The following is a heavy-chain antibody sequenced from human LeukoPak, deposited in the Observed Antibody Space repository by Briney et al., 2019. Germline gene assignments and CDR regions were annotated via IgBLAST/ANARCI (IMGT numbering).Heavy chain of an antibody. CDR3: ATRGGDSSSSDYYYGMDV. Sequence: ASVKVSCKVSGYILTELSMHWVRQAPGKGLEWMGGFDPEDGETIYAQKFQGRVTMTEDTSTDTAYMELSSLRSEDTAVYYCATRGGDSSSSDYYYGMDVWGQGTTVTVSS. V-gene: IGHV1-24*01. J-gene: IGHJ6*02. D-gene: IGHD6-6*01. CDR1: GYILTELS. CDR2: FDPEDGET.